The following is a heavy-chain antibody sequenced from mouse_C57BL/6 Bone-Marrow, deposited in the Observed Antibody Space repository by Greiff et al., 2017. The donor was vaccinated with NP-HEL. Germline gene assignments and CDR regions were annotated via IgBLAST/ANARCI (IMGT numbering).Heavy chain of an antibody. CDR2: ITHSGET. Sequence: VQGVESGPGLVKPSQSLFLTCSITGFPITSGYYWIWIRQSPGKPLEWMGYITHSGETFYNPSLQSPISITRETSKNQFFLQLNSVTTEDTAMYYCAGERYFDVWGTGTTVTVSS. CDR3: AGERYFDV. CDR1: GFPITSGYY. V-gene: IGHV12-3*01. J-gene: IGHJ1*03.